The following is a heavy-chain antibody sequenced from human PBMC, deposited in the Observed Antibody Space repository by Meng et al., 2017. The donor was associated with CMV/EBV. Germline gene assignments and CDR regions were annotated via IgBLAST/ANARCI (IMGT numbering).Heavy chain of an antibody. V-gene: IGHV3-21*01. Sequence: GESLKTSCAASGFTFSSYSMNWVRQAPGKRLEWVSSISSSSSYIYYADSVKGRFTISRDNAKNSLYLQMNSLRAEDTAVYYCARYEGRRSFDYWGQGTLVTVSS. J-gene: IGHJ4*02. CDR1: GFTFSSYS. D-gene: IGHD3-10*01. CDR3: ARYEGRRSFDY. CDR2: ISSSSSYI.